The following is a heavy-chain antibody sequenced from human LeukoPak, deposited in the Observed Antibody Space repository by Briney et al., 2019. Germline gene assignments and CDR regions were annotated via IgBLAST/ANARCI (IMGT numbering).Heavy chain of an antibody. CDR1: GYTSTGYY. CDR3: AYRDGYNYAFDY. Sequence: ASVRVSCKASGYTSTGYYMHWVRQAPGQGLEWMGWINPNSGGTNYAQKFQGRVTMTRDTSISTAYMELSRLRSDDTAVYYCAYRDGYNYAFDYWGQGTLVTVSS. D-gene: IGHD5-24*01. CDR2: INPNSGGT. J-gene: IGHJ4*02. V-gene: IGHV1-2*02.